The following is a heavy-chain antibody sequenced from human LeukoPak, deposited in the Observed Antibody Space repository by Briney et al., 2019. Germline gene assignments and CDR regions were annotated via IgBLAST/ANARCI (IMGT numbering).Heavy chain of an antibody. CDR3: AGTHGDYGDSNSDY. Sequence: SVKVSCKASGGTFSSYAISWVRQAPGQGLEWMGGIIPIFGTANYAQKFQGRVTITTDESTSTASMELSSLRSEDTAVYYCAGTHGDYGDSNSDYWGQGTLVTVSS. CDR2: IIPIFGTA. CDR1: GGTFSSYA. J-gene: IGHJ4*02. D-gene: IGHD4-17*01. V-gene: IGHV1-69*05.